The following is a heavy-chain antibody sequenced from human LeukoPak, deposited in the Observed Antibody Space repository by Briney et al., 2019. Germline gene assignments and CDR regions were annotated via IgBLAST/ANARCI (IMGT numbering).Heavy chain of an antibody. J-gene: IGHJ6*02. CDR2: IGSSGRTI. D-gene: IGHD2-2*01. Sequence: GGCLRLSCAASGFTFSSYEMNWVRQAPGKGLEWVSYIGSSGRTIYYADSVKGLFTISRDNAKNSLYLQMSSLRAEDTAVYYCARDLVVPAAMRGYYYYGMDVGGQGSTVTVSS. V-gene: IGHV3-48*03. CDR1: GFTFSSYE. CDR3: ARDLVVPAAMRGYYYYGMDV.